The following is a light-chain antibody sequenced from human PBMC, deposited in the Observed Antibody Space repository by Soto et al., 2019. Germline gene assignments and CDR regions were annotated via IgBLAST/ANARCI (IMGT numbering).Light chain of an antibody. CDR1: QSVLYSSNNKNY. CDR3: QQYYSPPPT. J-gene: IGKJ1*01. Sequence: DILMTQSPDSLAVSLGERATINCKSSQSVLYSSNNKNYLAGYQQKPGQPPRLLIYWAATRESGVPDRFSGSGSGTDFTLAISSLQAGDVAVYYCQQYYSPPPTFGQGTKVEI. V-gene: IGKV4-1*01. CDR2: WAA.